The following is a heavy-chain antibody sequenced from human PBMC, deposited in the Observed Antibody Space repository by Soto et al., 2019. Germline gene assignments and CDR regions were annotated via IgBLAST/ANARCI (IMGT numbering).Heavy chain of an antibody. D-gene: IGHD6-19*01. CDR3: ALDLDGTYSTGPGH. CDR2: FFHRGHT. V-gene: IGHV4-59*01. CDR1: GSSISGYV. Sequence: QVKLQESGPGLLKPSETLSLSCTVSGSSISGYVWNWIRQNPGKGLEWIGYFFHRGHTRYNPSLQSRVAISVDTSNNLVSLIRTSLTAAATGFYFCALDLDGTYSTGPGHGGQGTLVTVST. J-gene: IGHJ4*02.